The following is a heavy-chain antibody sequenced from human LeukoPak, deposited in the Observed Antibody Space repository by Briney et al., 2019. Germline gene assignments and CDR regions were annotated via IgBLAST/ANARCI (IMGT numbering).Heavy chain of an antibody. J-gene: IGHJ6*03. CDR2: IIPIFGTA. CDR3: AGGYCSSTSCLDYYYYMDV. V-gene: IGHV1-69*01. CDR1: GGTFSSYA. D-gene: IGHD2-2*03. Sequence: SVKVSCKASGGTFSSYAISWVRQAPGQGLEWMGGIIPIFGTANYAQKFQGRVTITADESTSTAYMELGSLRSEDTAVYYCAGGYCSSTSCLDYYYYMDVWGKGTTVTVSS.